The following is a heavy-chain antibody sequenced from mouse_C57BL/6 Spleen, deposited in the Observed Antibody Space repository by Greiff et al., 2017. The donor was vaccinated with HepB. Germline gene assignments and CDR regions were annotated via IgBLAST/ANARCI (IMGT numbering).Heavy chain of an antibody. V-gene: IGHV5-4*01. J-gene: IGHJ3*01. CDR2: ISDGGSYT. Sequence: DVKLVESGGGLVKPGGSLKLSCAASGFTFSSYAMSWIRQTPEKRLEWVATISDGGSYTYYPDNVKGRFTISRDNAKNNLYLQMSHLKSEDTAMYYCARDGELGRRWFAYWGQGTLVTVSA. CDR3: ARDGELGRRWFAY. CDR1: GFTFSSYA. D-gene: IGHD4-1*01.